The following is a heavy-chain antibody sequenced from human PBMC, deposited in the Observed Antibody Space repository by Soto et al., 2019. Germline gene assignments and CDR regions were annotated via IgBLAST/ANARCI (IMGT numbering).Heavy chain of an antibody. Sequence: QITLKESGPTLVKPTQTLTLTCTXXXXXLSTSGVGVXXXXXPPGKALEWLELIYWNVDKRYSPSLKSRLTITKDTSKNQVVLTMTNMDPVDTATYYCAHSLLITGIYYFDYWGQGTLVTVSS. CDR1: XXXLSTSGVG. CDR3: AHSLLITGIYYFDY. V-gene: IGHV2-5*01. J-gene: IGHJ4*02. CDR2: IYWNVDK. D-gene: IGHD1-20*01.